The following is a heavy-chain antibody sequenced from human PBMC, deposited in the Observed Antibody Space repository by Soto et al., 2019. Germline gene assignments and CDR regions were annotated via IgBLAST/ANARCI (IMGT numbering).Heavy chain of an antibody. V-gene: IGHV1-18*01. CDR1: GYSFTNYG. Sequence: QARLVQSGVEVKKPGASVRVSCKASGYSFTNYGITWVRQAPGQGFEWMGWISAYNGNTNYAQKFQGRVTLTTDASTSTAYLELRRLLSDDTAVYYCARDRGVAPPVAGNTHYFYYMDVWGKGTTVTVSS. CDR2: ISAYNGNT. J-gene: IGHJ6*03. CDR3: ARDRGVAPPVAGNTHYFYYMDV. D-gene: IGHD6-19*01.